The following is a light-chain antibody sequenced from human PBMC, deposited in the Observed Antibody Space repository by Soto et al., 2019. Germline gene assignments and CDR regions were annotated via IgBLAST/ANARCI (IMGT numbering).Light chain of an antibody. CDR3: QQGYSTPIT. CDR2: AAS. J-gene: IGKJ5*01. V-gene: IGKV1-39*01. CDR1: QSISSY. Sequence: DIQMTQSPSSLSASVGDRVTITCRASQSISSYLNWYQQKPGKAPKLLIYAASSLQSGVPSRVSCSGSGADFPLTISILQPEDFETYYFQQGYSTPITSGQGTRLEIK.